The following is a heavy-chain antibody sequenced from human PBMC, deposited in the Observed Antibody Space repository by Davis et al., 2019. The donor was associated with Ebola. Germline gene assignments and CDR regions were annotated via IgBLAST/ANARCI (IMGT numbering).Heavy chain of an antibody. CDR1: GFTFSGYA. CDR3: ARDRGYSGSYYTFDY. Sequence: GGSLRLSCAASGFTFSGYAMNWVRQAPGKGLEWLSYISGSSDTIYYADSVKGRFTNSRDNAKKSLYLQMNSLRDEDTAVYYCARDRGYSGSYYTFDYWGQGTLVTVSS. J-gene: IGHJ4*02. V-gene: IGHV3-48*02. CDR2: ISGSSDTI. D-gene: IGHD1-26*01.